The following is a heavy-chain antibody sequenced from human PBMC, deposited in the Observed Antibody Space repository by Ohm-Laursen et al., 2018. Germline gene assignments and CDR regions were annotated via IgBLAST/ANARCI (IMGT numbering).Heavy chain of an antibody. CDR2: ISSSGGST. Sequence: SLRLSCTASGSTFSSYGMHWVRQAPGKGLEWVSAISSSGGSTYYADSVKGRFTISRDNSKNTLYLQMNSLRAEDTAVYYCAKDLPTSTLRRPREPFDYWGQGTLVTVSS. J-gene: IGHJ4*02. D-gene: IGHD1-14*01. CDR3: AKDLPTSTLRRPREPFDY. CDR1: GSTFSSYG. V-gene: IGHV3-23*01.